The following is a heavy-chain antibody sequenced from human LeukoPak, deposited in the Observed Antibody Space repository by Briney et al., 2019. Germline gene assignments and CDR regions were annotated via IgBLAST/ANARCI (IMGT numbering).Heavy chain of an antibody. CDR2: ISSNGGST. V-gene: IGHV3-64D*06. CDR1: GFTFSSYA. D-gene: IGHD6-13*01. CDR3: VQPNSSSWYASEYFQH. Sequence: GGSLRLSCSASGFTFSSYAMHWVRQAPGKGLEYVSDISSNGGSTYYADSVKGRFTISRDNSKNTLYLQMSSLRAEDTAVYYCVQPNSSSWYASEYFQHWGQGTLVTVSS. J-gene: IGHJ1*01.